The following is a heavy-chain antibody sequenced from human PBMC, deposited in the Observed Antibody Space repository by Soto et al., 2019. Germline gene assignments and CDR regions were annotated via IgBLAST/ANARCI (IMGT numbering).Heavy chain of an antibody. CDR2: IYYSGST. CDR3: APYNYGGNYDAFDI. V-gene: IGHV4-59*01. D-gene: IGHD4-17*01. Sequence: QVQLQESGPGLVKPSETLSLTCTVSGGSISSYYWSWIRQPPGKGLEWIGYIYYSGSTNYNPSLKSRVTISVDTSKDQFSLKLSSVTAADTAVYYCAPYNYGGNYDAFDIWGQGTMVTVSS. J-gene: IGHJ3*02. CDR1: GGSISSYY.